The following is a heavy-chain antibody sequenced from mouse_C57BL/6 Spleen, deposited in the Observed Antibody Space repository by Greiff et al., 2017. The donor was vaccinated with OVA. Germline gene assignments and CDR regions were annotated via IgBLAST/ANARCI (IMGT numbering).Heavy chain of an antibody. CDR2: IDPSDSYT. CDR3: AKTGTGAMDY. J-gene: IGHJ4*01. D-gene: IGHD4-1*01. V-gene: IGHV1-50*01. CDR1: GYTFTSYW. Sequence: VQLQESGAELVKPGASVKLSCKASGYTFTSYWMQWVKQRPGQGLEWIGEIDPSDSYTNYNQKFKGKATLTVDTSSSTAYMQLSSLTSEDSAVYYCAKTGTGAMDYWGQGTSDTVSS.